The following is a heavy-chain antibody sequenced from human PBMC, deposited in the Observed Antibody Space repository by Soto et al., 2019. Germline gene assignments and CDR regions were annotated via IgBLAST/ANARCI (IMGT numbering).Heavy chain of an antibody. CDR3: ARGLYSDYFDY. J-gene: IGHJ4*02. CDR2: IYYSGST. D-gene: IGHD2-21*01. V-gene: IGHV4-59*01. Sequence: LSLTCTVSGGSISSYYWSWIRQPPGKGLEWIGYIYYSGSTNYNPSLKSRVTISVDTSKNQFSLKLSSVTAADTAVYYCARGLYSDYFDYWGQGTLVTAPQ. CDR1: GGSISSYY.